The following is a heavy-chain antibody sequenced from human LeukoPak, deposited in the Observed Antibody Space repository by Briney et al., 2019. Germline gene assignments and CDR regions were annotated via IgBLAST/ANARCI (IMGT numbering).Heavy chain of an antibody. V-gene: IGHV4-34*01. D-gene: IGHD3-16*02. CDR3: ARVRDYVWGSYRYTGGEIDY. CDR2: INHSGST. Sequence: PSETLSLTCAVYGGSFSGYYWSWIRQPPGKGLEWIGEINHSGSTNCNPSLKSRVTISVDTSKNQFSLKLSSVTAADTAVYYCARVRDYVWGSYRYTGGEIDYWGQGTLVTVSS. CDR1: GGSFSGYY. J-gene: IGHJ4*02.